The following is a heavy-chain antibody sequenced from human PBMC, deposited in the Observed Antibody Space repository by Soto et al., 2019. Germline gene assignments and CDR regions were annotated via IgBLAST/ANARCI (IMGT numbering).Heavy chain of an antibody. D-gene: IGHD3-10*01. J-gene: IGHJ4*02. Sequence: GGSLRLSCAASGFTFSDHYMDWVRQAPGKGLEWVGRTRNKANSYTTEYAAPVKGRFTISRDDSKNSLYLQMNSLKTEDTAVYYCARVSGGSGSYYSFDYWGQGTLVTVSS. CDR2: TRNKANSYTT. V-gene: IGHV3-72*01. CDR1: GFTFSDHY. CDR3: ARVSGGSGSYYSFDY.